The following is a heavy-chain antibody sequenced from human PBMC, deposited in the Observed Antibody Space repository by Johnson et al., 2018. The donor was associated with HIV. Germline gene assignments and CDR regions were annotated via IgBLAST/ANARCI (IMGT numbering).Heavy chain of an antibody. D-gene: IGHD4-23*01. CDR3: AKGSTVVDDAFDI. V-gene: IGHV3-23*04. CDR1: GFTFSSYA. CDR2: SSGSGGST. Sequence: VQLVESGGGLVQPGGSLRLSCAASGFTFSSYAMTWVRQAPGKGLEWVSASSGSGGSTYYADSVKGRFTISRDNSKNTLYLQMNSLRAEDTAVYYCAKGSTVVDDAFDIWGQGTMVTVSS. J-gene: IGHJ3*02.